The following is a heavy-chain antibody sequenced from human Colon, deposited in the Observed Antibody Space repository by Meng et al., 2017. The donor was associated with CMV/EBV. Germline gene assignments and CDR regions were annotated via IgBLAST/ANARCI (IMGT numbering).Heavy chain of an antibody. Sequence: GSLRLSCSVSDGSVNSDSDFWTWLRQPPGKGLEWIGYIHSSGNTNYNPSLKSRVSMSIDTSKNQFSLTLFSVTAADTAVYYCARDVMLPAPFFDPWGQGTLVTV. D-gene: IGHD2-2*01. CDR1: DGSVNSDSDF. J-gene: IGHJ5*02. V-gene: IGHV4-61*01. CDR3: ARDVMLPAPFFDP. CDR2: IHSSGNT.